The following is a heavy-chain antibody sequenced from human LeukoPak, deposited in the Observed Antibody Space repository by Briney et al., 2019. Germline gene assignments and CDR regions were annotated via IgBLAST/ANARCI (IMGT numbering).Heavy chain of an antibody. CDR1: GYTFTSYG. V-gene: IGHV1-18*01. CDR3: ASYSYGYVWFDP. Sequence: GASVKVSCKASGYTFTSYGISWVRQAPGQGLEWMGWISAYNGNTNYAQKLQGRVTMTTDTSTSTAYMELSSLRSEDTAVYYCASYSYGYVWFDPWGQGTLVTVSS. D-gene: IGHD5-18*01. CDR2: ISAYNGNT. J-gene: IGHJ5*02.